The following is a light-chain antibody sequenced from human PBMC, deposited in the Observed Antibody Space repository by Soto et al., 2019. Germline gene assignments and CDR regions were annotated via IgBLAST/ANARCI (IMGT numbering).Light chain of an antibody. CDR3: QQRSNWPG. CDR1: QSVSSY. J-gene: IGKJ3*01. Sequence: EIVLTQSPATLSLSPGERATLSCRASQSVSSYLAWYQQKPGQAPRLLIYDASNRATGIPARFSGSGSGTDLTLTISSLEPEDFAVYYCQQRSNWPGFGPGTKVDIK. CDR2: DAS. V-gene: IGKV3-11*01.